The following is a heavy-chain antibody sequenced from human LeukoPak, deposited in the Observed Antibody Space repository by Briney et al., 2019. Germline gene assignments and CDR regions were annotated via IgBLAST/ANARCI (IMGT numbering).Heavy chain of an antibody. V-gene: IGHV4-31*03. CDR3: ARGAEGSSWYYGRYFDY. D-gene: IGHD6-13*01. CDR1: GGSISSGGYY. J-gene: IGHJ4*02. CDR2: IYYSGST. Sequence: SETLSLTCTVSGGSISSGGYYWSWIRQHPGKGLEWIGYIYYSGSTYYNPFLKSRVTISVDTSKNQFSLKLSSVTAADTAVYYCARGAEGSSWYYGRYFDYWGQGTLVTVSS.